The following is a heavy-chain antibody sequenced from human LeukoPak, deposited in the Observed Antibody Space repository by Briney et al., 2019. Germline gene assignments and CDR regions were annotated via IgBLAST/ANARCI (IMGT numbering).Heavy chain of an antibody. CDR3: VRDRVDSSGYYYYYGLDV. CDR2: FYSSGST. J-gene: IGHJ6*02. CDR1: GTSLTTYF. V-gene: IGHV4-4*07. Sequence: SETLSLTCTVSGTSLTTYFWSWIRQPAGKGLEWIGRFYSSGSTSYNPSLKSRLTMSVDTSKNEFSLKLRSVTAADTAVYYCVRDRVDSSGYYYYYGLDVWGQGTMVTVSS. D-gene: IGHD3-22*01.